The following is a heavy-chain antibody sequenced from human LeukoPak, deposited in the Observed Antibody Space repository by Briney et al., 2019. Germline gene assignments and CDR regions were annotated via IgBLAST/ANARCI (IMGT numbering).Heavy chain of an antibody. CDR3: AKDQNQPLLYYFDY. V-gene: IGHV3-23*01. CDR2: ISGSGGST. CDR1: GFTVSSNY. J-gene: IGHJ4*02. D-gene: IGHD2-21*02. Sequence: GSLRLYCAASGFTVSSNYMSWVRQAPGKGLEWVSAISGSGGSTYYADSVKGRFTISRDNSKNTLYLQMNSLRAEDTAVYYCAKDQNQPLLYYFDYWGQGTLVTVSS.